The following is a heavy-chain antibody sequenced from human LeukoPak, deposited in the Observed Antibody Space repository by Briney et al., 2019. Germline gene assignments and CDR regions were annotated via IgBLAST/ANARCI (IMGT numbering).Heavy chain of an antibody. CDR2: ISWDGGST. V-gene: IGHV3-43D*03. Sequence: PGGSLRLSFAASGFTFDDYAMHWVRQAPGKGLEWVSLISWDGGSTYYADSVKGRFTISRDNSKNSLYLQMNSLRAEDTALYYCAKDKRRDVGSCLDYWGQGTLVTVSS. CDR3: AKDKRRDVGSCLDY. D-gene: IGHD1-26*01. J-gene: IGHJ4*02. CDR1: GFTFDDYA.